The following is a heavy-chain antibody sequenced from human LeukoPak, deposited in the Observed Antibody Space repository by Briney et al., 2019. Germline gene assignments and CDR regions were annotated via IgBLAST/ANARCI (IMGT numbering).Heavy chain of an antibody. CDR1: GGSISSYY. Sequence: SETLSLTCTVSGGSISSYYWSWIRQPPGRGLDGIGYIYYSGSTNYNPSLKSRVTISVDTSKNQFSLKLSSVTAADTAVYYCARTGTTGDYFDYWGQGTLVTVSS. CDR3: ARTGTTGDYFDY. CDR2: IYYSGST. V-gene: IGHV4-59*01. D-gene: IGHD1-1*01. J-gene: IGHJ4*02.